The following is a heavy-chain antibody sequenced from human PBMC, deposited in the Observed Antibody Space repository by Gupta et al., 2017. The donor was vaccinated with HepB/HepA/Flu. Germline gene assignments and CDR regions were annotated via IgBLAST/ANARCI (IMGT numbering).Heavy chain of an antibody. Sequence: QVQLQESGPGLVKPSETLSLTCTVSGGSVSSGSYYWSWIRQPPGKGLEWIGYIYYSGSTNYNPSLKSRVTISVDTSKNQFSLKLSSVTAADTAVYYCARVLHYDFWSRGASVYWGQGTLVTVSS. CDR1: GGSVSSGSYY. V-gene: IGHV4-61*01. CDR2: IYYSGST. CDR3: ARVLHYDFWSRGASVY. J-gene: IGHJ4*02. D-gene: IGHD3-3*01.